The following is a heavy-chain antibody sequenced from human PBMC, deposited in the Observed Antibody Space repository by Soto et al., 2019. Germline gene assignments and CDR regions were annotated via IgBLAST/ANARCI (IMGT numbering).Heavy chain of an antibody. D-gene: IGHD4-4*01. V-gene: IGHV3-7*01. Sequence: GGSLRLSCGVSGFTSSGYWMTWVRQAPGKGLEWVANINQDGSEKYYVDSVKGRFTISRDNAKNSLYLQMNSLRAEDTAIYYCARDYSNPRGRFDPWGQGTLVTVSS. CDR2: INQDGSEK. CDR1: GFTSSGYW. J-gene: IGHJ5*02. CDR3: ARDYSNPRGRFDP.